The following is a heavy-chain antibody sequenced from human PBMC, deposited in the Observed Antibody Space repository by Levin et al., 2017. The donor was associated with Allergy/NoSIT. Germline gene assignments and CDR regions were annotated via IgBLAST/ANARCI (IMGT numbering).Heavy chain of an antibody. CDR2: INHSGST. V-gene: IGHV4-34*01. Sequence: PSETLSLTCAVYGGSFSGYYWSWIRQPPGKGLEWIGEINHSGSTNYNPSLKSRVTISVDTSKNQFSLKLSSVTAADTAVYYCARGRAVCSGGSCFPYFDYWGQGTLVTVSS. CDR3: ARGRAVCSGGSCFPYFDY. J-gene: IGHJ4*02. CDR1: GGSFSGYY. D-gene: IGHD2-15*01.